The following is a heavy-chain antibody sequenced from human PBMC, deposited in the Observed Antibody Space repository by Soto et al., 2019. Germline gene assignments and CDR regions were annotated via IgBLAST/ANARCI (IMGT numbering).Heavy chain of an antibody. V-gene: IGHV4-39*01. J-gene: IGHJ5*02. CDR1: GGSISSSSYY. CDR2: IYYSGST. D-gene: IGHD3-16*02. Sequence: QLQLQESGPGLVKPSETLSLTCTVCGGSISSSSYYWGWIRQPPGKGLEWIGSIYYSGSTYYNPSLKSRVTISVDTSKNQFSLKLSSVTAADTAVYYCARLTLMITFGGVIVENRGFDPWGQGTLVTVSS. CDR3: ARLTLMITFGGVIVENRGFDP.